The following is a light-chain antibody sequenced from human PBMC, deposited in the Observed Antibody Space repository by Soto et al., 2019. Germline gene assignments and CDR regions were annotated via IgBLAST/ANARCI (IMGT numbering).Light chain of an antibody. V-gene: IGKV3-15*01. CDR1: QSVGSN. CDR3: QQYNNWPTWT. J-gene: IGKJ1*01. Sequence: EIVLTQSPATLSLSPGERFTLSCRDRQSVGSNFAWYQQKPGQAPRLLIYGASTRATGIPARFSSSGSETEFTLTISSLQAEDSAVYFCQQYNNWPTWTFGQGTKVDIK. CDR2: GAS.